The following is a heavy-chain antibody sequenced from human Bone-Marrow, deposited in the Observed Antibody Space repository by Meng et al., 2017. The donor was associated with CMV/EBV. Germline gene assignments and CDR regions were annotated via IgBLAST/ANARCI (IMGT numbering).Heavy chain of an antibody. J-gene: IGHJ4*02. CDR1: GFTFSDYY. Sequence: GGSLRLSCAASGFTFSDYYMSWIRQAPGKGLEWVSYISSSGSTIYYADSVKGRFTISRDNAKNSLYLQMNSLRAEDTAVYYCTTKGGRYCSSTSCYEVFDYWGQGTLVAVSS. CDR2: ISSSGSTI. CDR3: TTKGGRYCSSTSCYEVFDY. V-gene: IGHV3-11*01. D-gene: IGHD2-2*01.